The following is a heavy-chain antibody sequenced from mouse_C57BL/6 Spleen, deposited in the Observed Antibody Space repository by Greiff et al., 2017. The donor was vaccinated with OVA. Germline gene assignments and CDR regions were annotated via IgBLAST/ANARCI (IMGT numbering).Heavy chain of an antibody. CDR3: AREAPDGYSGRFAY. V-gene: IGHV3-1*01. Sequence: EVKLVESGPGMVKPSQSLSLTCTVTGYSITSGYDWHWIRHFPGNKLEWMGYISYSGSTNYNPSLKSRISITHDTSKNHFFLKLNSVTTEDTATYYCAREAPDGYSGRFAYWGQGTLVTVSA. CDR1: GYSITSGYD. D-gene: IGHD2-3*01. J-gene: IGHJ3*01. CDR2: ISYSGST.